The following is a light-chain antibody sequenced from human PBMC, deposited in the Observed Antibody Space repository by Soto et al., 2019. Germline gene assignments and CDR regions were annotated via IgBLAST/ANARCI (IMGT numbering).Light chain of an antibody. CDR3: QQYHGFSRT. CDR1: QGISSY. J-gene: IGKJ1*01. Sequence: DFHSTQSPSVLSASVCDRVTITCLASQGISSYLAWYQQKPGKAPKLLISDVSKLERGVASRFSGSGSGTEFTLTISSMQPDDLATYYCQQYHGFSRTVGQGTKVDI. V-gene: IGKV1-9*01. CDR2: DVS.